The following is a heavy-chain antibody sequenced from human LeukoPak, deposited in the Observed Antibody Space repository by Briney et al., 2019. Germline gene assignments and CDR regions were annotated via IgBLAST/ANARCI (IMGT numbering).Heavy chain of an antibody. J-gene: IGHJ4*02. V-gene: IGHV4-39*01. CDR1: GGSISSSSYY. CDR2: IYYSGST. Sequence: SETLSLTCTVSGGSISSSSYYWGWIRQPPGKGLEWIGTIYYSGSTNYNPSLKSRVTISVDTSKNQFSLKLSSVTAADTALYYCARAAKDYFDYWGQGTLVTVSS. CDR3: ARAAKDYFDY.